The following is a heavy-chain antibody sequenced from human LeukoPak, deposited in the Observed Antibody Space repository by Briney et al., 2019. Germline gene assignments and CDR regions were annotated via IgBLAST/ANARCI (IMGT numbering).Heavy chain of an antibody. CDR1: GYTFTSYG. V-gene: IGHV1-18*04. D-gene: IGHD2-2*01. CDR2: ISAYSGNT. CDR3: ARDSVVPAANADY. Sequence: ATVKVSCKASGYTFTSYGISWVRQAPGQGLEWMGWISAYSGNTNYAQKLQGRVTMTTGTSTSTAYVELRSLRTDDTAVYYCARDSVVPAANADYWGQGTLVTVSS. J-gene: IGHJ4*02.